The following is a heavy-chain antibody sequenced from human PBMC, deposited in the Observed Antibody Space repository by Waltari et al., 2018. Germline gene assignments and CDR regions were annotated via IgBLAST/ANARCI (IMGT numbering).Heavy chain of an antibody. D-gene: IGHD6-13*01. V-gene: IGHV4-34*01. J-gene: IGHJ6*03. Sequence: QVQLQQWGAGLLKPSETLSLTCAVYGGSFSGYYWSWIRQPPGKGLEWIGEINHSGSTNYNPSLKSRVTISVDTSKNQFSLKLSSVTAADTAVYYCAGTVIAAAGTDYMDVWGKGTTVTVSS. CDR1: GGSFSGYY. CDR3: AGTVIAAAGTDYMDV. CDR2: INHSGST.